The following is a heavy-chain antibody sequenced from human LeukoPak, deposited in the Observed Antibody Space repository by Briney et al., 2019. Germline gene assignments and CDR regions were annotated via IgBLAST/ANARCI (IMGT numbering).Heavy chain of an antibody. CDR1: GXSIRSYY. CDR2: ISDSGGT. D-gene: IGHD5-12*01. V-gene: IGHV4-59*01. J-gene: IGHJ4*02. CDR3: ARDQGYSGYDLYY. Sequence: TSETLSLTCTVSGXSIRSYYWSWIRQPPGKRLEWIGYISDSGGTNYNPSLKSRVTISVDTSKNQFSLKLSSVTAADTAVYYCARDQGYSGYDLYYWGQGTLVTVSS.